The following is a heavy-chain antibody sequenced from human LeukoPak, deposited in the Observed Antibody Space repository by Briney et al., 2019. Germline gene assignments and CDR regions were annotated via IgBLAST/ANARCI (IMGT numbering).Heavy chain of an antibody. D-gene: IGHD6-19*01. J-gene: IGHJ4*02. Sequence: PRGSLRLSCAASGFTFSSYAMSWVRQAPGKGLEWVSVINNSGGSTHYADSVKGRFTISRDNSKSTLYLQMNSLRAEDTAVYYCAKGVTSGWRTFDYWGQGTLVTVSS. CDR1: GFTFSSYA. CDR3: AKGVTSGWRTFDY. CDR2: INNSGGST. V-gene: IGHV3-23*01.